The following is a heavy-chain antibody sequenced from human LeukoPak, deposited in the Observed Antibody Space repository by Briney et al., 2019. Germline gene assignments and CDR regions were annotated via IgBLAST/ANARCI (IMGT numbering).Heavy chain of an antibody. J-gene: IGHJ4*02. CDR1: GGSISSYY. V-gene: IGHV4-59*07. Sequence: PSDTLSLTCTVSGGSISSYYWSSIRQPPRKGLDLIGYIYYSGSTNYTPSLKSRVTISVDTSKNQFSLKLSSVTAADTAVYYCARSDGSSSQPPAIDYWGQGTLVTVSS. D-gene: IGHD6-13*01. CDR2: IYYSGST. CDR3: ARSDGSSSQPPAIDY.